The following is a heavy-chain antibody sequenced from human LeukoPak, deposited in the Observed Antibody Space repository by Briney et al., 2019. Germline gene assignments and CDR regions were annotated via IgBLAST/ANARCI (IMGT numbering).Heavy chain of an antibody. CDR1: GDSFKNYY. J-gene: IGHJ3*02. Sequence: SETLSLTCAVYGDSFKNYYWTWIRQSPEKGLEWIGEINHGGLTSYNPSLKSRVTMSVDTSKNQFSLKLSSVTAADTGVYYCARGAYYYDFGSHDAFDIWGQGTMVTVSS. CDR2: INHGGLT. CDR3: ARGAYYYDFGSHDAFDI. V-gene: IGHV4-34*01. D-gene: IGHD3-22*01.